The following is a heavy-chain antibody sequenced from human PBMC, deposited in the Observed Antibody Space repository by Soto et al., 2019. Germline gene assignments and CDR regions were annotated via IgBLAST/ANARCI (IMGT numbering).Heavy chain of an antibody. J-gene: IGHJ4*02. V-gene: IGHV1-69*04. CDR3: ARDSSSQRLVPAASFDY. D-gene: IGHD2-2*01. CDR1: GGTFSSYT. CDR2: IIPILGIA. Sequence: VASVKVSCKASGGTFSSYTISWVRQAPGQGLEWMGRIIPILGIANYAQKFQGRVTITADKSTSTAYMELNSLRSEDTAVYYCARDSSSQRLVPAASFDYWGQGTLVTVSS.